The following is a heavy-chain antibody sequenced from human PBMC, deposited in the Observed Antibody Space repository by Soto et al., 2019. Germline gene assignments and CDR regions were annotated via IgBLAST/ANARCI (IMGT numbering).Heavy chain of an antibody. CDR3: ARVAVEMATIHVFDY. D-gene: IGHD5-12*01. CDR2: ISYDGSNK. Sequence: QVQLVESGGGVVQPGRSLRLSCAASGFTFSSYAMHWVRQAPGKGLEWVAVISYDGSNKYYADSVKGRFTISRDNSKNPLYLQMNSLRAEDTAGYYCARVAVEMATIHVFDYWGQGTLVTVSS. CDR1: GFTFSSYA. J-gene: IGHJ4*02. V-gene: IGHV3-30-3*01.